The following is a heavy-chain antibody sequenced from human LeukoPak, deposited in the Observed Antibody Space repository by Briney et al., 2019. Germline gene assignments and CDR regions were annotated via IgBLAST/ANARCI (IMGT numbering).Heavy chain of an antibody. CDR3: ARDVEGGGSGPYYGMDV. CDR2: ISYDGSNK. J-gene: IGHJ6*02. V-gene: IGHV3-30*04. D-gene: IGHD2-15*01. CDR1: GFTFSSYA. Sequence: PGRSLRLSCAASGFTFSSYAMHWVRQAPGEGLEWVAVISYDGSNKYYADSVKGRFTISRDNSKNTLYLQMNSLRAEDTAVYYCARDVEGGGSGPYYGMDVWGQGTTVTVSS.